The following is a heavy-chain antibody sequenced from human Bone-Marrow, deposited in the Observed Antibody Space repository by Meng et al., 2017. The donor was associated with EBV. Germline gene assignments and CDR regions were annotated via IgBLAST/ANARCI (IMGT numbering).Heavy chain of an antibody. CDR1: GGTFRGDA. CDR2: LIPMSDAP. J-gene: IGHJ4*02. D-gene: IGHD3-10*01. CDR3: ASESGRGFTPDY. Sequence: VELGQSGAEVEKPGSWVKVSCKTSGGTFRGDAVSWVRPAPGQGLEWMGGLIPMSDAPYYAQKFQDRVTITADESTSTHYMDLSGLRSEDTAVYYCASESGRGFTPDYWGQGTLVTVSS. V-gene: IGHV1-69*01.